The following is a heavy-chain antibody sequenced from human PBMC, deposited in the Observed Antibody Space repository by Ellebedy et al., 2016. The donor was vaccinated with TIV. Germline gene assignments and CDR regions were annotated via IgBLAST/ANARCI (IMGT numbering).Heavy chain of an antibody. D-gene: IGHD5-12*01. V-gene: IGHV1-46*01. J-gene: IGHJ4*02. CDR2: INPSGGST. CDR3: ARGRDSGSLNFDS. CDR1: GYTFTNYN. Sequence: AASVKVSCKPSGYTFTNYNMHWVRQAPGQGLEWMGMINPSGGSTTYALKFRGRVTMTKDTSTSTLNMELSSLSSEDTALYYCARGRDSGSLNFDSWGQGTLVAVSS.